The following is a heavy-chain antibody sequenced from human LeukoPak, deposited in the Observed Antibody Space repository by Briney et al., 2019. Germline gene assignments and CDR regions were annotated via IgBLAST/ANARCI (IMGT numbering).Heavy chain of an antibody. Sequence: GGSLRLSCAASGFTFSSYSMNWVRQAPGKGLEWVSYISSSSSTIYYADSVKGRFTISRDNSKNTLYLQMNSLKAEDTAVYYCAKDDNYIRFLSWGQGTLVTVSS. CDR3: AKDDNYIRFLS. V-gene: IGHV3-48*01. CDR2: ISSSSSTI. CDR1: GFTFSSYS. J-gene: IGHJ5*02. D-gene: IGHD3-16*01.